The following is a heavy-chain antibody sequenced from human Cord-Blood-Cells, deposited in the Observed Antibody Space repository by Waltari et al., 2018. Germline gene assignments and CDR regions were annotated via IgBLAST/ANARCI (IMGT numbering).Heavy chain of an antibody. CDR3: ASGKPRLTRGHAFDI. Sequence: TFSSYAISWVRQAPGQGLEWMGGIIPIFGTANYAQKFQGRVTITADESTSTAYMELSSLRSEDTAVYYCASGKPRLTRGHAFDIWGQGTMVTVSS. CDR1: TFSSYA. CDR2: IIPIFGTA. V-gene: IGHV1-69*01. J-gene: IGHJ3*02.